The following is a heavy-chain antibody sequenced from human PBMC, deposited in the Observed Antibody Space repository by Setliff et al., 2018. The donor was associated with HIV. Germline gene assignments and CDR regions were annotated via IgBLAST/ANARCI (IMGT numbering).Heavy chain of an antibody. V-gene: IGHV1-69*13. CDR3: ASQVTGYHDFWSGYLGYFDY. CDR2: FLAVLRKP. CDR1: GGTFSSYA. D-gene: IGHD3-3*01. J-gene: IGHJ4*02. Sequence: SVKVSCKASGGTFSSYAFTWVRQAPGQGLEWMGDFLAVLRKPTYAQKFQGRLTIIADESTSTAYMELSDLRSEDTAVYYCASQVTGYHDFWSGYLGYFDYWGQGLLVTVSS.